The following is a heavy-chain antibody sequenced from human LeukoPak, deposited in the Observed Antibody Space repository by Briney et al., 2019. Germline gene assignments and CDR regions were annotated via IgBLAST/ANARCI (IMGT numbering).Heavy chain of an antibody. Sequence: ASVKVCCKASGYTFTSYGISWVRQAPGQGLEWMGWISAYNGNTNYAQRLQGRVTMTTDTSTSTAYMELRSLRSDDTAVYYCARDRLVVVPAAGDYWGQGTLVTVSS. CDR2: ISAYNGNT. D-gene: IGHD2-2*01. V-gene: IGHV1-18*01. J-gene: IGHJ4*02. CDR3: ARDRLVVVPAAGDY. CDR1: GYTFTSYG.